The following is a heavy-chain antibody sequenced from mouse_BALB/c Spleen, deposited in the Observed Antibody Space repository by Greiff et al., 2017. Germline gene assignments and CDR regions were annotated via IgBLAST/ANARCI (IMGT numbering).Heavy chain of an antibody. CDR3: ARVYHWYFDV. Sequence: EVQRVESGPGLVKPSQSLSLTCTVTGYSITSDYAWNWIRQFPGNKLEWMGYISYSGSTSYNPSLKSRISITRDTSKNQFFLQLNSVTTEDTATYYCARVYHWYFDVWGAGTTVTVSS. V-gene: IGHV3-2*02. J-gene: IGHJ1*01. CDR1: GYSITSDYA. CDR2: ISYSGST.